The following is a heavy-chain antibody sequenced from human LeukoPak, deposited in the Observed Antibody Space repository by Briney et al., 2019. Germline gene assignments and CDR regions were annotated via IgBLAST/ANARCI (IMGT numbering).Heavy chain of an antibody. D-gene: IGHD2-15*01. V-gene: IGHV3-30*02. J-gene: IGHJ4*02. Sequence: GGSLRLSCAASGFTFSSYAMHWVRQAPGKGLEWVAFIRYDGSDKYYADSVKGRFTISRDNSKNTLYLQMNSLRAEDTAVYYCAEVQKVVEVLGDWGQGTLVTVSS. CDR1: GFTFSSYA. CDR3: AEVQKVVEVLGD. CDR2: IRYDGSDK.